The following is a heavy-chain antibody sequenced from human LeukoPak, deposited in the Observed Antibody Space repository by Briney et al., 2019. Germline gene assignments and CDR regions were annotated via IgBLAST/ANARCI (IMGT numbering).Heavy chain of an antibody. J-gene: IGHJ4*02. CDR2: ITSGGDRT. CDR3: AKGLYGSGTW. D-gene: IGHD3-10*01. Sequence: ETLSLTCTVSGGSISNYYWSWVRQAPGKGLEWVSTITSGGDRTFYADSVKDRFTVSRDNPKNTLYLQMSSLRAEDTAVYYCAKGLYGSGTWWGQGTLVTVSS. CDR1: GGSISNYY. V-gene: IGHV3-23*01.